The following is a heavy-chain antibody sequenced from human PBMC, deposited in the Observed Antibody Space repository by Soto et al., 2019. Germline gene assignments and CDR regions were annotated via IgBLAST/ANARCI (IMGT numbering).Heavy chain of an antibody. CDR1: GFTFSSYG. Sequence: QVQLVESGGGVVQPGRSLRLSCAASGFTFSSYGMHWVRQAPGKGLEWVAVIWYDGSNKYYADSVKGRFTISRDNSKNTLYLQMNILRAEDTAVYYCAREWEIAAAGNRNWFDPWGQGTLVTVSS. CDR2: IWYDGSNK. D-gene: IGHD6-13*01. CDR3: AREWEIAAAGNRNWFDP. V-gene: IGHV3-33*01. J-gene: IGHJ5*02.